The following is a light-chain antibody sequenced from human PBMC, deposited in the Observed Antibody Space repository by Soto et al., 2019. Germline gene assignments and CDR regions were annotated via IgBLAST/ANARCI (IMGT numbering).Light chain of an antibody. CDR2: AAS. J-gene: IGKJ4*01. CDR1: QGISSY. Sequence: QAQAFRSASARDQETNTCRASQGISSYLAWYQQKPGKAPKLLIYAASTLQSGVPSRFSGSGSGTEFTLTILSLQPEDCAAFPSQQLNSYPREIGGGTTVDIK. V-gene: IGKV1-9*01. CDR3: QQLNSYPRE.